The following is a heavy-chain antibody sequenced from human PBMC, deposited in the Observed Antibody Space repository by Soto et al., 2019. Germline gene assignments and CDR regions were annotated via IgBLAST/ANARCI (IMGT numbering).Heavy chain of an antibody. J-gene: IGHJ6*02. D-gene: IGHD4-17*01. V-gene: IGHV5-51*01. CDR2: IYPGDSDT. CDR1: GYGFTNYR. Sequence: GESLKISCKGSGYGFTNYRIGWVRQMPGKGLEWMGIIYPGDSDTRYSPSFQGQVTISADWSISTAYLHWSSLRASDTAMYYCGRHPYGDYDVMGVWGQGTAVTVSS. CDR3: GRHPYGDYDVMGV.